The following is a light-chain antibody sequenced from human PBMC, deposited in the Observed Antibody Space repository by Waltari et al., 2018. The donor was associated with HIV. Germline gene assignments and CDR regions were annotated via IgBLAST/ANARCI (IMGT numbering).Light chain of an antibody. V-gene: IGLV4-69*01. CDR2: VDSDGSH. J-gene: IGLJ2*01. CDR3: QTWGAGAVV. Sequence: PVVTQSSSASASLGASVRLTCTLSSGHSSFAIARHQQLPEKGPQFLLKVDSDGSHIRGDGIPDRFSGSSSGTERYLTISNLQSDDEADYYCQTWGAGAVVFGGGTRLTVL. CDR1: SGHSSFA.